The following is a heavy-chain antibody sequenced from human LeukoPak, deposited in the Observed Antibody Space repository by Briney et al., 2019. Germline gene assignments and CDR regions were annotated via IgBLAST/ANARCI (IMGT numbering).Heavy chain of an antibody. CDR1: GYTFTGYY. D-gene: IGHD3-10*01. V-gene: IGHV1-2*02. Sequence: ASVKVSCKASGYTFTGYYMHWVRQAPGQGLEWMGWINPNSGGTNYAQKFQGRVTMTRDTSIRTAYMELSRLRSDDTAVYYCARVAPFGELLYPNVPWFDPWGQGTLVTVSS. CDR3: ARVAPFGELLYPNVPWFDP. J-gene: IGHJ5*02. CDR2: INPNSGGT.